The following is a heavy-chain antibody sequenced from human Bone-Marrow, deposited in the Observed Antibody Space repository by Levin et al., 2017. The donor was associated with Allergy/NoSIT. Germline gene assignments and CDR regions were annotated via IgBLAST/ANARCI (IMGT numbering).Heavy chain of an antibody. D-gene: IGHD1-26*01. V-gene: IGHV3-64*01. CDR1: GFTFHSYG. CDR2: ISSNGGST. Sequence: LSLTCAASGFTFHSYGMHWVRQAPGKGLEYVSAISSNGGSTYYANSVKGRFTISRDNSKNTLYLQMGSLRAEDMAVYYCARVIGSYYDYWGQGTLVTVSS. CDR3: ARVIGSYYDY. J-gene: IGHJ4*02.